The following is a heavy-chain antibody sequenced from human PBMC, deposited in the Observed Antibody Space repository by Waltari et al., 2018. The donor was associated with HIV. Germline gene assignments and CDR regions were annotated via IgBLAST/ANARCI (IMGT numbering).Heavy chain of an antibody. J-gene: IGHJ3*02. CDR2: MSSGGSPI. CDR1: GFTFNDYH. D-gene: IGHD2-8*01. CDR3: ASDPPRGYARNGRYAFDI. Sequence: EYMGLSCTASGFTFNDYHMTWIRRAPGKGLEWISYMSSGGSPIYYADSVKGRFTVFRGSADNSLFLRMDSLSPDDTVVYFCASDPPRGYARNGRYAFDIWGHGTRVTVSS. V-gene: IGHV3-11*01.